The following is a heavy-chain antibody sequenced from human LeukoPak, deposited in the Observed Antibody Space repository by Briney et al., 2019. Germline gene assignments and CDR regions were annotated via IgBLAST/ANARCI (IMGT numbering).Heavy chain of an antibody. CDR2: INQDGSTK. Sequence: QPGGSLRLSCAATGFSFSNSWMTWVRQAPGKGPEWLANINQDGSTKNYVDAVEGRFTISRDNAKNSLYLQMNSLRAEDTAVYYCTRDFAFRQFDYWGQGTLVTVSS. J-gene: IGHJ4*02. D-gene: IGHD2-21*01. CDR3: TRDFAFRQFDY. V-gene: IGHV3-7*01. CDR1: GFSFSNSW.